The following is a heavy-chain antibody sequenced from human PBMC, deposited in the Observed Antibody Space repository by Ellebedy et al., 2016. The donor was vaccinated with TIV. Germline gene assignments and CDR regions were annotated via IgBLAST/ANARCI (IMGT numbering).Heavy chain of an antibody. Sequence: PGGPLRLSCAASGFNFRGYWMTWVRQAPGKGLEWVANIRQEGDEIYYVESVKGRFTISRDNAKNSLFLQMNSLRVEDTAVYYCARRASYGEYAVQVNPWFDPWGQGTLVTVSS. D-gene: IGHD4-17*01. V-gene: IGHV3-7*01. CDR3: ARRASYGEYAVQVNPWFDP. CDR2: IRQEGDEI. CDR1: GFNFRGYW. J-gene: IGHJ5*02.